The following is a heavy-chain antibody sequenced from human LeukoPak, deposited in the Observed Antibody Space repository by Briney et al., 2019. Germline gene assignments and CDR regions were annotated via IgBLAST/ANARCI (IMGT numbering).Heavy chain of an antibody. J-gene: IGHJ4*02. V-gene: IGHV4-4*02. CDR2: IYHSGST. Sequence: PSETLSLTCAVSGGSISSSNWWSWVRQPPGKGLEWIGEIYHSGSTNYNPSLKSRVTISVDESKTQLSLRLESVTAADTAVYYCARGTITTVTDSWGPGTLVTVSS. D-gene: IGHD4-17*01. CDR3: ARGTITTVTDS. CDR1: GGSISSSNW.